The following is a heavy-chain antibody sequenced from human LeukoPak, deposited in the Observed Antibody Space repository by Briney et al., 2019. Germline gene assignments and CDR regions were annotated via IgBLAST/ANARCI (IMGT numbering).Heavy chain of an antibody. V-gene: IGHV4-39*07. J-gene: IGHJ4*02. CDR3: AREPETIMTGTTFDY. CDR2: IYYSGST. D-gene: IGHD1-7*01. Sequence: SETLSLTCTVSGGSISSSSYYWGWIRQPPGKGLEWIGSIYYSGSTYYNPSLKSRVTISVDTSKNQFSLKLSSVTAADTAVYYCAREPETIMTGTTFDYWGQGTLVTVSS. CDR1: GGSISSSSYY.